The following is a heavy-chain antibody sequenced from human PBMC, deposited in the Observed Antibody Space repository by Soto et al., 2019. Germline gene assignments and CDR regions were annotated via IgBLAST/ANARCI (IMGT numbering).Heavy chain of an antibody. CDR2: IYYSGST. CDR3: ARDIMGTNYYYYGMDV. J-gene: IGHJ6*02. CDR1: GGSISSYY. Sequence: PSETLSLTCTFSGGSISSYYWSWIRQPPGKGLEWIGYIYYSGSTNYNPSLKSRVTISVDTSKNQFSLKLSSVTAADTAVYYCARDIMGTNYYYYGMDVWGQGTTVTVSS. D-gene: IGHD2-8*01. V-gene: IGHV4-59*01.